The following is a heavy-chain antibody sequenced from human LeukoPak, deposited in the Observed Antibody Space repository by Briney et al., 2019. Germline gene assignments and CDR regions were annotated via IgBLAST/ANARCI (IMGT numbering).Heavy chain of an antibody. Sequence: PGGSLRLSCAASGFTFSNYAMSWVRQAPGKGLEWVSTVPGSGSSTSYADSVQGRFTISRDNSKNTLYLQMNSLRAEDTAVYYCAKGSTGWPYYFDHWGQGTLVSVSS. V-gene: IGHV3-23*01. CDR3: AKGSTGWPYYFDH. J-gene: IGHJ4*02. D-gene: IGHD6-19*01. CDR2: VPGSGSST. CDR1: GFTFSNYA.